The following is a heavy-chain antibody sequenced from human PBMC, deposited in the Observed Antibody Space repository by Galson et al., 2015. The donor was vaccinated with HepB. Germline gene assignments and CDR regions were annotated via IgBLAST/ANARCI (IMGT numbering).Heavy chain of an antibody. D-gene: IGHD1-26*01. CDR1: GYSFTSYW. CDR2: IYPGDSDT. V-gene: IGHV5-51*01. J-gene: IGHJ6*02. Sequence: QSGAEVKKPGESLKISCKGSGYSFTSYWIGWVRQMPGKGLEWMGIIYPGDSDTRYSPSFQGQVTISADKSISTAYLQWSSLKASDTAMYYCARQEVGATYYYGMDVWGQGTTVTVSS. CDR3: ARQEVGATYYYGMDV.